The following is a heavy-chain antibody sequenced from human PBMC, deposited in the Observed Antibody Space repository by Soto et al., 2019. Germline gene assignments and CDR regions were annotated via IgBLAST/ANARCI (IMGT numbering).Heavy chain of an antibody. D-gene: IGHD4-17*01. CDR2: ISYDGSNK. CDR3: AKRVLRSNYFDY. V-gene: IGHV3-30*18. CDR1: GFTFSSYG. Sequence: GGSLRLSCAASGFTFSSYGMHWVRQAPGKGLEWVAVISYDGSNKYYADSVKGRFTISRDNSKNTLYLQMNSLRAEDTAVYYCAKRVLRSNYFDYWGQGTLVTVSS. J-gene: IGHJ4*02.